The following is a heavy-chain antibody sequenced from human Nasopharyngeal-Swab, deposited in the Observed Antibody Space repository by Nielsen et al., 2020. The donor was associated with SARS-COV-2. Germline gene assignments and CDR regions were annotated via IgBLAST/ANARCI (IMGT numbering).Heavy chain of an antibody. Sequence: GGSLRLSCAASGFTFSSYNMNWVRQAPGKGLEWVSYINTGSSSIYYADSVKGRFTISRDNAKNSLYLQMNSLRAEDTAVYYCARVTIFGVDYWGQGTLVTVSS. CDR1: GFTFSSYN. D-gene: IGHD3-3*01. J-gene: IGHJ4*02. CDR2: INTGSSSI. CDR3: ARVTIFGVDY. V-gene: IGHV3-48*04.